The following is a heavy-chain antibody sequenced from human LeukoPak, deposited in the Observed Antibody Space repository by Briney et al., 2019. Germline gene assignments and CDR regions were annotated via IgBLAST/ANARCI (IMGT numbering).Heavy chain of an antibody. J-gene: IGHJ4*02. CDR1: GFTFCSYG. Sequence: PGGSLRLSCAASGFTFCSYGMHWVRQAPGKGLEWVAVISYDGSNKYYADSVKGRFTISRDNSKNTLYLQMNSLRAEDTAVYYCAKDDNASPFDYWGQGTLVTVSS. V-gene: IGHV3-30*18. CDR2: ISYDGSNK. CDR3: AKDDNASPFDY. D-gene: IGHD1-14*01.